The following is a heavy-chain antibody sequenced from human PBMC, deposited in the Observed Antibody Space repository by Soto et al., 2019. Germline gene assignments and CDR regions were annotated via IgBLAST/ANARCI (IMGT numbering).Heavy chain of an antibody. Sequence: SGPTLVNPTQTPTLTLTFSGFSLSTTGVGVSWIRQPPGKALEWLALIYWHDDKRYSPSLKSRLTITKDTSKNQVVLTMTNMDPVDTATYYCAHRGGATVGLYYFDYWGQGALVTVSS. D-gene: IGHD3-16*01. J-gene: IGHJ4*02. CDR1: GFSLSTTGVG. CDR3: AHRGGATVGLYYFDY. V-gene: IGHV2-5*01. CDR2: IYWHDDK.